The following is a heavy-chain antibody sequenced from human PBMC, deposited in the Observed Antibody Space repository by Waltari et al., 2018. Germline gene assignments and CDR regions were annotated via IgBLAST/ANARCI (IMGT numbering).Heavy chain of an antibody. J-gene: IGHJ5*02. CDR3: ARHWKRNGYRFDP. V-gene: IGHV4-39*01. D-gene: IGHD5-12*01. CDR1: GGSISRSSYY. CDR2: IYYTGTT. Sequence: QLQLQESGPGLMKPSETLSLTCTVSGGSISRSSYYWGGIRQSPGKGLEWIASIYYTGTTDYNPSLESRVTISGDTSKNQFSLRLSSVTAADTAVYYCARHWKRNGYRFDPWGQGTLVTVSS.